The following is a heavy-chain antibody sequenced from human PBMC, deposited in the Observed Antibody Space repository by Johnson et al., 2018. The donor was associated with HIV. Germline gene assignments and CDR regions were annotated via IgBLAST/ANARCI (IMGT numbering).Heavy chain of an antibody. D-gene: IGHD6-13*01. CDR3: AKGRGSNWYTGAFDI. Sequence: VQLVESGGGLVQPGRSLRLSCAASGFIFDDYAMHWVRQAPGKGLEWVPGITWNSGSIGYVDSVKGRFTISRDNAKNSLYLQMNSLRAEDTALYYCAKGRGSNWYTGAFDIWGQGTMVTVSA. CDR1: GFIFDDYA. CDR2: ITWNSGSI. V-gene: IGHV3-9*01. J-gene: IGHJ3*02.